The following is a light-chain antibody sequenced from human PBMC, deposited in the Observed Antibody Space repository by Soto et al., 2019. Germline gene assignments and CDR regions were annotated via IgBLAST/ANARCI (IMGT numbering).Light chain of an antibody. CDR3: QQSYNTPYT. Sequence: DIQMTQSPSSLSASVGDTVTITCRASQSISVHLNWYQQKPGKVPKLQIYAASNLQSGVPSSFSGSGSETDFALTISSLQPEDFATYYCQQSYNTPYTFGQGTKLQIK. J-gene: IGKJ2*01. CDR1: QSISVH. CDR2: AAS. V-gene: IGKV1-39*01.